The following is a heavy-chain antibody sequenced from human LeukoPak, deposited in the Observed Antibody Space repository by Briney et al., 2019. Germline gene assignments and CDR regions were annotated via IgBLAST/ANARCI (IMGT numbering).Heavy chain of an antibody. J-gene: IGHJ5*02. CDR2: IYTSGST. CDR1: GGSISSGSYY. V-gene: IGHV4-61*02. Sequence: TLTLTCTVSGGSISSGSYYWSWIRQPTGKGLEWIGRIYTSGSTNYNPSLKSRVTISVDTSKKQHSLKLSSVTAADTAVYYCARGITMKGDWFDPWGQGTLVTVSS. CDR3: ARGITMKGDWFDP. D-gene: IGHD3-22*01.